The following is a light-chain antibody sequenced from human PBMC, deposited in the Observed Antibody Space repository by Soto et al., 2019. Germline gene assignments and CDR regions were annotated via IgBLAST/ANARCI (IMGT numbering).Light chain of an antibody. CDR1: QSIDTS. Sequence: DIQMTQSPSTLSASVGDRVTITCRASQSIDTSLAWYQQKPGKAPRLLIYTASNLQSGVPSRFSGSGSGTEFPLTISSLLPDDFATYYCQHHKSYPRTFRQGTKVEIK. V-gene: IGKV1-5*03. CDR2: TAS. CDR3: QHHKSYPRT. J-gene: IGKJ1*01.